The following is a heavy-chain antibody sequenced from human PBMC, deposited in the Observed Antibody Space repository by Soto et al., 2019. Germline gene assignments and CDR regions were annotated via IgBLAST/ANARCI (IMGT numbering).Heavy chain of an antibody. D-gene: IGHD1-1*01. CDR3: TRGPRSTSTGTGAF. V-gene: IGHV3-74*01. CDR1: GFTFSMYW. J-gene: IGHJ4*02. Sequence: VGSLRLSCAASGFTFSMYWMHWVRQVPGKGPEWVSRINDDGISTNYADSVKGRFTISRDNAKNTLYLQMNALRVEDTAVYYCTRGPRSTSTGTGAFWGQGTLVTVSS. CDR2: INDDGIST.